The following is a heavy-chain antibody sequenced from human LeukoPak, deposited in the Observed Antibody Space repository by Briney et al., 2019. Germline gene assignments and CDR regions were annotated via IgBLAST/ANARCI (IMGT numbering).Heavy chain of an antibody. CDR2: IYHSGST. Sequence: SETLSLTCTVSGYSISSGYYWGWIRQPPGKGLEWIGSIYHSGSTYYNPSLKSRVTISVDTSKNQFSLKLSSVTAADTAVYYCARLEGSSYYDYWGQGTLVTVSS. J-gene: IGHJ4*02. D-gene: IGHD3-10*01. CDR1: GYSISSGYY. CDR3: ARLEGSSYYDY. V-gene: IGHV4-38-2*02.